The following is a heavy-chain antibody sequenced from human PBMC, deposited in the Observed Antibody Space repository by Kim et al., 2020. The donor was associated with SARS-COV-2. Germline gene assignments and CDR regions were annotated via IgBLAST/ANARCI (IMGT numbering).Heavy chain of an antibody. V-gene: IGHV3-9*01. Sequence: YAEFVKGRFTISRDNAKNPLYLQMNCLRAEDTALYYCAKDTSAVSYYGMDVWGQGTAVTVSS. J-gene: IGHJ6*02. CDR3: AKDTSAVSYYGMDV. D-gene: IGHD6-19*01.